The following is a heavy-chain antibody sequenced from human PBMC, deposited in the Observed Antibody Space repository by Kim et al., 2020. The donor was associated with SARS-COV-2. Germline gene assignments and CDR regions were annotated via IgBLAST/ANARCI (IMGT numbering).Heavy chain of an antibody. V-gene: IGHV4-34*01. CDR2: INHSGST. CDR1: GGSFSGYY. CDR3: ARGSAGRLHYGGNLPGNAFDI. J-gene: IGHJ3*02. D-gene: IGHD4-17*01. Sequence: SETLSLTCAVYGGSFSGYYWSWIRQPPGKGLEWIGEINHSGSTNYNPSLKSRVTISVDTSKNQFSLKLSSVTAADTAVYYCARGSAGRLHYGGNLPGNAFDIWGQGTMVTVSS.